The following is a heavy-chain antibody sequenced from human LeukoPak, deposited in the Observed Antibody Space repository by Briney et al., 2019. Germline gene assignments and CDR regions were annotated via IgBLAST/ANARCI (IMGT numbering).Heavy chain of an antibody. J-gene: IGHJ6*03. D-gene: IGHD6-13*01. CDR3: ARACLAAGSTLGYSYMDD. CDR2: INHSGST. Sequence: AETLSLTCAVYGGSFSGYYWSWIRQPPGKGLEWIGEINHSGSTNYNPSLKSRVTISLDTSKNQFSLKLSSVTAADTAVYYCARACLAAGSTLGYSYMDDWGQGATVTVSS. CDR1: GGSFSGYY. V-gene: IGHV4-34*01.